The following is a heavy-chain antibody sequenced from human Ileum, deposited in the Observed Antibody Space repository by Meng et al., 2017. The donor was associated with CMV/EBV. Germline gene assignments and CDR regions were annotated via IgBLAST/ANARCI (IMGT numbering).Heavy chain of an antibody. V-gene: IGHV3-23*03. Sequence: GESLRLSCAASGFTFSSFAMSWVRQAPGRGLEWVSIISGGGTYYADSVKGRFTISRDNSKNTLYLQMNSLRAEDTALYYCVKGLTVFEYWGQGTLVTVSS. CDR3: VKGLTVFEY. D-gene: IGHD2-8*02. CDR1: GFTFSSFA. CDR2: ISGGGT. J-gene: IGHJ4*02.